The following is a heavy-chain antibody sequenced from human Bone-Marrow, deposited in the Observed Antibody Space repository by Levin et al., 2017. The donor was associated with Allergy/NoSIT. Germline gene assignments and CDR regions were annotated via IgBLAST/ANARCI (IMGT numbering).Heavy chain of an antibody. V-gene: IGHV4-39*01. CDR1: GNSITSASYY. CDR3: ARQIVDYGDPFDY. J-gene: IGHJ4*02. CDR2: FYYGRST. D-gene: IGHD4-17*01. Sequence: PSETLSLTCNVSGNSITSASYYWGWIRQPPGKGLEWIGSFYYGRSTYYNPSLKSRVTISADASKNHFSLKLRSVTAADTAVYYCARQIVDYGDPFDYWGQGTLVTVSA.